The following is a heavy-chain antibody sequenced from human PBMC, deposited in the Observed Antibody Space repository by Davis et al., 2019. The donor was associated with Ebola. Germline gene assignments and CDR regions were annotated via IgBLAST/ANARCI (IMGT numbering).Heavy chain of an antibody. CDR1: VITFSSYA. D-gene: IGHD3-3*01. CDR3: AKSGLSFGVVKYHYGMDV. Sequence: GGSLRLSCTDSVITFSSYAMTWVRQAPGKGLSWVSAISGSCGSTYYADSVKGRFTISRDNSKKTLYLQMNSLRAEDTAVYYCAKSGLSFGVVKYHYGMDVWGKGTTVTVSS. CDR2: ISGSCGST. V-gene: IGHV3-23*01. J-gene: IGHJ6*04.